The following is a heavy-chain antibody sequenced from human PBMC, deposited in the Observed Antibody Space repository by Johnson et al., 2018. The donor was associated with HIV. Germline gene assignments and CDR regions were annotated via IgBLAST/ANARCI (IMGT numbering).Heavy chain of an antibody. CDR1: GFTVSSNY. CDR2: ISGSGGST. J-gene: IGHJ3*02. V-gene: IGHV3-23*04. CDR3: ARHSTSSTMGAFDI. D-gene: IGHD6-6*01. Sequence: VQLVESGGGLVHPGGSLRLSCAASGFTVSSNYMSWVRQAPGKGLEWVSVISGSGGSTYYADSVKGRFTISRDNSKNTLYLQMNSLRAEDTAVYYCARHSTSSTMGAFDIWGQGTMVTVSS.